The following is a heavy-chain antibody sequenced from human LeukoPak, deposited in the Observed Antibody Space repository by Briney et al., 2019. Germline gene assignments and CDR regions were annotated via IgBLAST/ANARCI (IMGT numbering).Heavy chain of an antibody. CDR1: GGSVSSYY. CDR3: AGALRFPPPGVDF. D-gene: IGHD3-16*01. V-gene: IGHV4-4*07. J-gene: IGHJ4*02. CDR2: IYNSGST. Sequence: SETLSLTCTVSGGSVSSYYWSSLRQPAGEGLEWIGRIYNSGSTNYNPSLKSRVTVSVDTSKHQFSLTLSSVAAADTAVYYCAGALRFPPPGVDFWGQGTLVTVSA.